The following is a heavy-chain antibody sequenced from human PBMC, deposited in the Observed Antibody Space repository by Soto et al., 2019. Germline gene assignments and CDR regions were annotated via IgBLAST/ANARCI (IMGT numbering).Heavy chain of an antibody. J-gene: IGHJ6*02. CDR2: ISSSSSYI. V-gene: IGHV3-21*01. Sequence: EVQLVESGGGLVKPGGSLRLSCAASGFTFSSYSMNWVRQAPGKGLEWVSSISSSSSYIYYAASVKGRFTMSRDNAKNALFLQMNSLRAEDTAVYYCAGDSDSGRPVYYYYYYGMEGWGQGTTVTVPS. D-gene: IGHD5-12*01. CDR1: GFTFSSYS. CDR3: AGDSDSGRPVYYYYYYGMEG.